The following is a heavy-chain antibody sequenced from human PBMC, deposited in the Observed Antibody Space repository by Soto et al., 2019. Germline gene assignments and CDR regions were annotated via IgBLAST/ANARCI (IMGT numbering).Heavy chain of an antibody. V-gene: IGHV3-53*02. CDR3: ARGATRDNMMESP. CDR1: GFTVSSYY. CDR2: LYSAGTT. J-gene: IGHJ5*02. D-gene: IGHD3-16*01. Sequence: EVQLVETGGGLIQPGGSLRLSCAASGFTVSSYYMSWVRQAPGKGLEWVSVLYSAGTTYYADSVKGRFTISRDNSKNTLYLQMNNLRPEDMAVYYCARGATRDNMMESPWGQGTLVTVSS.